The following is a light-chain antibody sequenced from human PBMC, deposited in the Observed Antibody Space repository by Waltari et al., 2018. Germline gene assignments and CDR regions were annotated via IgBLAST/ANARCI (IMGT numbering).Light chain of an antibody. CDR1: SSNIGSNT. CDR2: RDN. V-gene: IGLV1-44*01. CDR3: AAWDDSLNGL. J-gene: IGLJ3*02. Sequence: QSVLTQPPSASGAPGQRVTIPCSGSSSNIGSNTVDWYQQLPGTAPKLPIYRDNQRPSGVPDRFSGSKSGTSASLAISGLQSDDEADYYCAAWDDSLNGLFGGGTKLTVL.